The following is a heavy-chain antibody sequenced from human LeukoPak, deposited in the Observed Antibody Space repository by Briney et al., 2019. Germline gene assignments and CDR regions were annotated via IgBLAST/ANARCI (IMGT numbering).Heavy chain of an antibody. V-gene: IGHV1-18*01. CDR3: AMGRGYYYGSGSYYPLFDY. CDR2: ISAYNGNT. J-gene: IGHJ4*02. Sequence: ASVKVSCKASGYTFTSYGISWVRQAPGQGLEWMGWISAYNGNTNYAQKLQGRVTMTTDTSTSTAYMELRSLRSDDTAVYYCAMGRGYYYGSGSYYPLFDYWGQGTLVTVSS. CDR1: GYTFTSYG. D-gene: IGHD3-10*01.